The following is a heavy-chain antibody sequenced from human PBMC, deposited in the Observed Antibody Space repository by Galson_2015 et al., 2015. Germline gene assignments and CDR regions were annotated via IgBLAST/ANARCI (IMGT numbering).Heavy chain of an antibody. V-gene: IGHV2-5*02. J-gene: IGHJ3*01. Sequence: ALENPTQPLTLSFTFSGFSLSTSGVGVAWIRQPPGKDLEGLETIFWDDGKRYRASLKSRLTIIKDTSKNQVVLTVNIMDPVDTATYYCAHRTTVSGGFDFWGQGTMVTVSS. CDR1: GFSLSTSGVG. CDR2: IFWDDGK. D-gene: IGHD4-17*01. CDR3: AHRTTVSGGFDF.